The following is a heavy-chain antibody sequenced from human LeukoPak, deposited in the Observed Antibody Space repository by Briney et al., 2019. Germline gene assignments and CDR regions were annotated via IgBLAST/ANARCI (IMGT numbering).Heavy chain of an antibody. D-gene: IGHD6-19*01. CDR2: INPNSGGT. Sequence: ASVKVSCKXSGYTFTGYYMHWVRQAPGQGLEWMGRINPNSGGTNYAQKFQGRVTMTRDTSISTAYMELSRLRSDDTAVYYCARDLGPPYSSGWYWYWGQGTLVTVSS. V-gene: IGHV1-2*06. J-gene: IGHJ4*02. CDR3: ARDLGPPYSSGWYWY. CDR1: GYTFTGYY.